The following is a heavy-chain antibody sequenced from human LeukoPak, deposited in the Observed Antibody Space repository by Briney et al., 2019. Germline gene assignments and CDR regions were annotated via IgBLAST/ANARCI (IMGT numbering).Heavy chain of an antibody. CDR3: ARGGVDTAAFDY. D-gene: IGHD5-18*01. V-gene: IGHV3-30*03. Sequence: GGSLRRSCSASGFTFSSYSMNWVRQAPGKGLEWVAVISYDGSNKYYADSVKGRFTISRDNSKNTLYLHMNSLRAEDTAVYYCARGGVDTAAFDYWGQGTLVTVSS. CDR1: GFTFSSYS. CDR2: ISYDGSNK. J-gene: IGHJ4*02.